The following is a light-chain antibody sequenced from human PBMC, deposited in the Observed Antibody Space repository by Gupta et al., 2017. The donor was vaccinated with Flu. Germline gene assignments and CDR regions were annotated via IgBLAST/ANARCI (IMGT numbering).Light chain of an antibody. V-gene: IGLV1-51*01. CDR1: SSNIGINY. J-gene: IGLJ2*01. CDR3: GTWDDSRSAMV. Sequence: QSVLTQPPSMSAAPGQRVTIPCSGSSSNIGINYVSWYQQFPGTAPKLLIFDNHTRPSGIPDRFSGSKSGTAATLGITGLHTGEEADYYCGTWDDSRSAMVFGGGTKLTVL. CDR2: DNH.